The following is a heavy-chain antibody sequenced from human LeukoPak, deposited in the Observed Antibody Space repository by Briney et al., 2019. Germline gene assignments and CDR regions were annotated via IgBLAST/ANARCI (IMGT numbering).Heavy chain of an antibody. V-gene: IGHV3-11*04. D-gene: IGHD6-19*01. Sequence: PGGSLRLSCAASGFTFSDYDMSWVRQAPGKGLEWVSYISTSGSIIYYADSVKGRFTISRDNAKNSLFLQMNSLRAEDTAVHYCAREGQWLVKYYFDYWGQGTLVTVSS. CDR1: GFTFSDYD. CDR3: AREGQWLVKYYFDY. J-gene: IGHJ4*02. CDR2: ISTSGSII.